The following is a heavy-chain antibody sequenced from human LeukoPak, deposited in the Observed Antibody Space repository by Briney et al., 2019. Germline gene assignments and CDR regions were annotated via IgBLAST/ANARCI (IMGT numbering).Heavy chain of an antibody. CDR1: GYTLTELS. J-gene: IGHJ3*02. V-gene: IGHV1-2*06. CDR2: INPNSGGT. Sequence: ASVKVSCKVSGYTLTELSMHWVRQAPGQGLEWMGRINPNSGGTNYAQKFQGRVTMTRDTSISTAYMELSRLRSDDTAVYYCAREAKYSSSWSHAFDIWGQGTMVTVSS. CDR3: AREAKYSSSWSHAFDI. D-gene: IGHD6-13*01.